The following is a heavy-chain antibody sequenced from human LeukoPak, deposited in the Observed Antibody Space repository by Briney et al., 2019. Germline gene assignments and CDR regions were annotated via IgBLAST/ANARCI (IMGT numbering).Heavy chain of an antibody. CDR1: GGSFSGYY. Sequence: SETLSLTCAVYGGSFSGYYWSWIRQPPGKGLEWIGDINHSGSTNYNPSLKSRLTISVDTSKNQFSLKLSSVTAADTAVYYCARTRGGTRYSSSPPCDYWGQGTLVTVSS. J-gene: IGHJ4*02. V-gene: IGHV4-34*01. CDR2: INHSGST. CDR3: ARTRGGTRYSSSPPCDY. D-gene: IGHD6-13*01.